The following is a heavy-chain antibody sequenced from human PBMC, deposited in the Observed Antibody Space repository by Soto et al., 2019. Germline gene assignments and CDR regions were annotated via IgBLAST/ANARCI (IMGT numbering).Heavy chain of an antibody. CDR2: IYHSGST. J-gene: IGHJ4*02. D-gene: IGHD1-1*01. CDR3: ARGNPVPLDY. Sequence: SETLSLTCAVSGGSISSGGYSWSWIRQPPGKGLEWIGYIYHSGSTYYNPSLKSRVTISVDRSKSQFSLKLSSVTAADTAVYYCARGNPVPLDYWGQGTLVTVSS. V-gene: IGHV4-30-2*01. CDR1: GGSISSGGYS.